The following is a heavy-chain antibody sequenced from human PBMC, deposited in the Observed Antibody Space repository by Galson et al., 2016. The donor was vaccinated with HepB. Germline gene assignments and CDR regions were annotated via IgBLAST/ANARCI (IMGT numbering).Heavy chain of an antibody. J-gene: IGHJ4*02. CDR1: GDSISSGNYY. Sequence: TLSLTCTVSGDSISSGNYYWSWIRQPAGKGLEWIGRFYTGGTIDYNPSLKSRVTISVATSKNQLSLRLSSVTAADTAVYYCSRDQGESASFDYWGQGTRGTVSS. CDR2: FYTGGTI. V-gene: IGHV4-61*02. CDR3: SRDQGESASFDY.